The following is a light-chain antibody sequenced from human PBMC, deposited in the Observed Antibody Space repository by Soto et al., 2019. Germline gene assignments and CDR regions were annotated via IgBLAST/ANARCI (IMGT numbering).Light chain of an antibody. CDR3: HSRA. CDR2: DAS. Sequence: DLQMTQSPSTLSPSXGGRVTITCRASENIGAWLAWYQQKPGKAPKLLIYDASTLESGVPSRFSGSGSETEFTLTISRLQPDDFATYFCHSRAFGQGTRLENK. CDR1: ENIGAW. V-gene: IGKV1-5*01. J-gene: IGKJ5*01.